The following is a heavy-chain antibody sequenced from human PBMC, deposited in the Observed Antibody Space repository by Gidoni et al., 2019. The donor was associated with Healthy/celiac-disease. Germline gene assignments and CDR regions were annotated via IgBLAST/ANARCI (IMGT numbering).Heavy chain of an antibody. CDR2: MNPNSGNT. Sequence: QVQLVQSGAEVKKPGASVKVSCKASGYTFTSYDINWMRQATGQGLEWMGWMNPNSGNTGYAQKFQGRVTMTRNTSISTAYMELSSLRSEDTAVYYCARGWSPPNEGCSGGSCYSWGTPYYYYGMDVWGQGTTVTVSS. D-gene: IGHD2-15*01. V-gene: IGHV1-8*01. J-gene: IGHJ6*02. CDR1: GYTFTSYD. CDR3: ARGWSPPNEGCSGGSCYSWGTPYYYYGMDV.